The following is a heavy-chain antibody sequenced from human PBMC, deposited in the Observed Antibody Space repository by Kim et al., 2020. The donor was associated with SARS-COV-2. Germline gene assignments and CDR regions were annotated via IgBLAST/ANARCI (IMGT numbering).Heavy chain of an antibody. CDR1: GFTFSSYA. V-gene: IGHV3-23*03. D-gene: IGHD3-10*01. Sequence: GGSLRLSCAASGFTFSSYAMSWVRQAPGKGLEWVSVIYSGGSSTYYADSVKGRFTISRDNSKNTLYLQMNSLRAEDTAVYYCAKLPYYHAWFDYWGQGTLVTVSS. J-gene: IGHJ4*02. CDR2: IYSGGSST. CDR3: AKLPYYHAWFDY.